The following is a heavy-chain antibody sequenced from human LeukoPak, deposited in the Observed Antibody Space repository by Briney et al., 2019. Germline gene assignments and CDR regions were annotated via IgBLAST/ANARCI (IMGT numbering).Heavy chain of an antibody. Sequence: SVKVSCEVSGYALTELSMHWVRQAPGKGLEWMGRIIPTFGTANYAQKFQGRVTITTDESTSTAYMELSSLRSEDTAVYYCARDSSSWYFDYWGQGTLVTVSS. CDR3: ARDSSSWYFDY. V-gene: IGHV1-69*05. CDR1: GYALTELS. J-gene: IGHJ4*02. D-gene: IGHD6-13*01. CDR2: IIPTFGTA.